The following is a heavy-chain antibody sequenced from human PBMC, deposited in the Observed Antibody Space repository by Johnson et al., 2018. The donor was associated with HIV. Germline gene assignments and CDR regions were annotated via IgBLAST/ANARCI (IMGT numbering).Heavy chain of an antibody. CDR1: GFTFDDYD. Sequence: VQLVESGGGVVRPGGSLRLSCAASGFTFDDYDMSWVRQAPGRGLEWVSGINWNGYSTDYADSMKGRFTISRDNAKNSLYLQMNTLRAEDTALYYWARGAHYYDRSGLDAFDIWGQGTMVTVSS. J-gene: IGHJ3*02. CDR3: ARGAHYYDRSGLDAFDI. CDR2: INWNGYST. D-gene: IGHD3-22*01. V-gene: IGHV3-20*04.